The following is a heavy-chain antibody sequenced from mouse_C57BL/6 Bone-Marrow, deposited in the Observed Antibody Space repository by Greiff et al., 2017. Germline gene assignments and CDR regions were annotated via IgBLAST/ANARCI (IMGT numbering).Heavy chain of an antibody. CDR3: TRAHYYGSSYDY. CDR2: IDPETGGT. Sequence: QVQLQQSGAELVRPGASVTLSCKASGYTFTDYEMHWVKQTPVHGLEWIGAIDPETGGTAYNQKFKGKAILTADKSSSTAYMELRSLTSEGSAVYYCTRAHYYGSSYDYWGQGTTLTVSS. CDR1: GYTFTDYE. J-gene: IGHJ2*01. V-gene: IGHV1-15*01. D-gene: IGHD1-1*01.